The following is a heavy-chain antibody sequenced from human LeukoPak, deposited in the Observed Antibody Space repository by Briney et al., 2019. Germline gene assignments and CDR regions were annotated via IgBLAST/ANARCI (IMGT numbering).Heavy chain of an antibody. Sequence: GGSLRLSCAASGFTVSSNYMSWVRQAPGKGLEWVSVIYSGGSTYYADSVKGRFTISRDNSKNTLYLQMNSLRAEDTAVYYCARGRGYYSNYRFDFWGQGTLVPVFS. J-gene: IGHJ4*02. CDR2: IYSGGST. CDR1: GFTVSSNY. V-gene: IGHV3-53*01. D-gene: IGHD4-11*01. CDR3: ARGRGYYSNYRFDF.